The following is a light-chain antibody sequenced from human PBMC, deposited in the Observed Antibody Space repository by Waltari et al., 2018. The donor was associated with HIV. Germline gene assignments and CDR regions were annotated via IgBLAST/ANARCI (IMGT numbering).Light chain of an antibody. CDR2: DNT. Sequence: QSVLTQPPSMSAAPGQRVTISCSGSASNFGSDFVSWYQHVPGTAPNLLIYDNTKRPSGISDRFSGSKSGTSSTLAITGLQTGDEAVYYCGTWDNRLSVGVFGEGTRLTVL. CDR1: ASNFGSDF. CDR3: GTWDNRLSVGV. V-gene: IGLV1-51*01. J-gene: IGLJ3*02.